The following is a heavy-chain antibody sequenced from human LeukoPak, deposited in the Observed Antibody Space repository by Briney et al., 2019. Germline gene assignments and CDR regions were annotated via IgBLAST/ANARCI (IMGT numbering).Heavy chain of an antibody. J-gene: IGHJ5*02. CDR2: ISSSGSTI. V-gene: IGHV3-11*04. D-gene: IGHD2-2*01. Sequence: PGGSLRLSCAASGFTFSDYYMSWIRQAPGKGLEWVSYISSSGSTIYYADSVKGRFTISRDNAKNSLYLQMNSLRAEDTAVYYCARDLRSLGYCSSTGCRRGNNWFDPWGQGTLVTVSS. CDR1: GFTFSDYY. CDR3: ARDLRSLGYCSSTGCRRGNNWFDP.